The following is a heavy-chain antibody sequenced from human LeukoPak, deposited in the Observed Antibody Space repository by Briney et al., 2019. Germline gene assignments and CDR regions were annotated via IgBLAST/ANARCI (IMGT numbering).Heavy chain of an antibody. J-gene: IGHJ4*02. CDR1: GFIFSSYA. V-gene: IGHV3-30-3*01. Sequence: GGSLRLSCAASGFIFSSYAMHWVRQAPGKGLEWVAVISYDGTNTDYADSVKGRFTISRDNTKNALYLQMNSLRAEDTAVYYCARCRDYDFWSGSAVDYWGQGTLVTVSS. D-gene: IGHD3-3*01. CDR3: ARCRDYDFWSGSAVDY. CDR2: ISYDGTNT.